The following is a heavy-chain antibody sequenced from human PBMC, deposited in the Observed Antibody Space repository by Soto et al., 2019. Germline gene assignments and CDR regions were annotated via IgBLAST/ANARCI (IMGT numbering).Heavy chain of an antibody. Sequence: QVQLQESGPGLVKPSQTLSLTCDVSGDSISSGGHYWIWIRQHPGKGLEWIGYIYYTGSTTYNPFLKSGVTTSVDTSTTQSSLKLTSVTAADTAMYYCARSRRPRTIEVEPPPDYWGQGTLVTVSS. V-gene: IGHV4-31*11. CDR2: IYYTGST. J-gene: IGHJ4*02. D-gene: IGHD2-15*01. CDR3: ARSRRPRTIEVEPPPDY. CDR1: GDSISSGGHY.